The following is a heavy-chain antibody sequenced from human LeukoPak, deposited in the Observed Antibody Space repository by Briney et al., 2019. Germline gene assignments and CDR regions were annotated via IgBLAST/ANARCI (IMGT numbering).Heavy chain of an antibody. D-gene: IGHD3-22*01. CDR3: AKDLAYYYDSSGYYPDY. CDR1: GFTFSSYG. Sequence: GGSLRLYCAASGFTFSSYGMHWVRQAPVKGLEWVAVISYDGSNKYYADSVKGRFTISRDNSKNTLYLQMNSLRAEDTAVYYCAKDLAYYYDSSGYYPDYWGQGTLVTVSS. V-gene: IGHV3-30*18. CDR2: ISYDGSNK. J-gene: IGHJ4*02.